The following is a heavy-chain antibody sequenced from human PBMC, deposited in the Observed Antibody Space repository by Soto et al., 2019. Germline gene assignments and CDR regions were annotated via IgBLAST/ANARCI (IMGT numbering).Heavy chain of an antibody. J-gene: IGHJ4*02. CDR3: AKDGGPPNCGGDCYSNYFDY. V-gene: IGHV3-30*18. Sequence: LSCAACGLSFNSYGMDWVRQAPGKGLEWVAVISYDGSNKYYADSVKGRFTISRDNSKNTLYLQMNSLRAEDTAVYYCAKDGGPPNCGGDCYSNYFDYWGQGTLVTVSS. CDR2: ISYDGSNK. CDR1: GLSFNSYG. D-gene: IGHD2-21*02.